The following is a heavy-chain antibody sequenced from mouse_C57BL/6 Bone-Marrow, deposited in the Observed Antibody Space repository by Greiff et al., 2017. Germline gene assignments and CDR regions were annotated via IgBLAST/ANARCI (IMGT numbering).Heavy chain of an antibody. V-gene: IGHV5-6*01. CDR3: ARRGGTWFAY. CDR2: ISSGGSYT. Sequence: VQLQQSGGDLVKPGGSLKLSCAASGFTFSSYGMSWVRQTPDKRLEWVATISSGGSYTYYPDSVQGRFTISRDNAKNTLYLQMSSLKSEDTAMYYCARRGGTWFAYWGQGTLVTVSA. CDR1: GFTFSSYG. J-gene: IGHJ3*01.